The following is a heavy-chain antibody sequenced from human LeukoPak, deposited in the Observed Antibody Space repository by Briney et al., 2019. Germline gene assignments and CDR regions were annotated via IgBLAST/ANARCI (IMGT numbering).Heavy chain of an antibody. V-gene: IGHV3-30*02. J-gene: IGHJ5*02. CDR1: GFTFSSYG. CDR2: IRYDGSNK. D-gene: IGHD6-19*01. Sequence: GSLRLSCAASGFTFSSYGMHWVRQAPGEGLEWVAFIRYDGSNKYYADSVKGRFTISRDNSKNTLYLQMNSLRAEDTAVYYCAKDLRPYSSGWKNWFDPWGQGTLVTVSS. CDR3: AKDLRPYSSGWKNWFDP.